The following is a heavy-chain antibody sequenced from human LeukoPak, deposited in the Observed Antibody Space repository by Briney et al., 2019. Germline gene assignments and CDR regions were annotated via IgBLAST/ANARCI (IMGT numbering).Heavy chain of an antibody. CDR2: ISGSGSII. V-gene: IGHV3-48*01. D-gene: IGHD6-6*01. J-gene: IGHJ3*02. CDR1: GFTFSGYS. Sequence: GGSLRLSCAASGFTFSGYSMNWVRQAPGKGLVWLSYISGSGSIIYYAGSVKGRFTISRDNAKNSLYLQMNSLRAEDTAVYYCARSIHDAFDIWGQGTMVTVSS. CDR3: ARSIHDAFDI.